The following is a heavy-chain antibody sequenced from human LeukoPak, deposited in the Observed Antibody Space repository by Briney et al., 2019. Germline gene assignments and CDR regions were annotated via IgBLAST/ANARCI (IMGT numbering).Heavy chain of an antibody. J-gene: IGHJ5*02. D-gene: IGHD4-11*01. CDR3: ARDFNKDYSNYGFDP. CDR1: GGSISSGDYY. CDR2: IYYSGST. Sequence: SETLSLTCTVSGGSISSGDYYWSWIRQPPGKGLEWIGYIYYSGSTYYNPSLKSRVTISVDTSKNQFSLKLSSVTAADTAVYYCARDFNKDYSNYGFDPWGQGTPVTVSS. V-gene: IGHV4-30-4*02.